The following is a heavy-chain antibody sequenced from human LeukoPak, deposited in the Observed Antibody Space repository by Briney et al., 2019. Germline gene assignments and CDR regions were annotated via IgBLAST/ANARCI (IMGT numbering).Heavy chain of an antibody. J-gene: IGHJ4*02. V-gene: IGHV1-69*13. D-gene: IGHD1-26*01. Sequence: GASVKVSCKASGGTFSSYAISWVRQAPGQGLEWMGGIIPIFGTANYAQKFQGRVTITADESTSTAYMELSSLRSEDTAVYYCARGGSPRSLIVGATTYFDYWGQGTLVTVSS. CDR1: GGTFSSYA. CDR3: ARGGSPRSLIVGATTYFDY. CDR2: IIPIFGTA.